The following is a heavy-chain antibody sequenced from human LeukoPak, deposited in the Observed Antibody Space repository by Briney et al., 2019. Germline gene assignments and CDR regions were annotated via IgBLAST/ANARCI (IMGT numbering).Heavy chain of an antibody. D-gene: IGHD2-2*01. J-gene: IGHJ4*02. CDR2: ISGSGGST. V-gene: IGHV3-23*01. CDR3: AKGKLRDQLLSSLDY. Sequence: GGSLRLSCAASGFTFSSYAMSWVRQAPGKGLEWVSAISGSGGSTYYADSVKGRFTISRDNSKNTLYLQMNSLRAEDTAVYYCAKGKLRDQLLSSLDYWGQGTLVTVSS. CDR1: GFTFSSYA.